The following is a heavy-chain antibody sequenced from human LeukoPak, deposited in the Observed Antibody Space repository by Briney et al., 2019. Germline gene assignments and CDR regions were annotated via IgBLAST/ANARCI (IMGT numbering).Heavy chain of an antibody. V-gene: IGHV3-30*19. Sequence: GGSLRLSCAVSGFSFSSYGMHWVRQAPGKELEWVAVISYDGSNKYYADSVKGRFTISRDNSKNTVYLQMDSLRAEDTALYYCARGFSQKYSLDYWGQGSLLTVSS. CDR3: ARGFSQKYSLDY. CDR1: GFSFSSYG. J-gene: IGHJ4*02. D-gene: IGHD2-15*01. CDR2: ISYDGSNK.